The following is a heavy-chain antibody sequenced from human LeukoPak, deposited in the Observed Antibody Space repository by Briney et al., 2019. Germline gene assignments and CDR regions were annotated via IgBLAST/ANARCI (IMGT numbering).Heavy chain of an antibody. D-gene: IGHD2-8*01. V-gene: IGHV1-69*13. CDR1: GGTFNNYI. CDR3: ARDTYCTNGVCSYYDAFDI. CDR2: IIPIFGTA. J-gene: IGHJ3*02. Sequence: SVKVSCKASGGTFNNYIINWVRQAPGQGLEWMGGIIPIFGTANYTQKFQGRVTITADESTSTAYMELSSLRSDDTAVYYCARDTYCTNGVCSYYDAFDIWGQGTMVTVSS.